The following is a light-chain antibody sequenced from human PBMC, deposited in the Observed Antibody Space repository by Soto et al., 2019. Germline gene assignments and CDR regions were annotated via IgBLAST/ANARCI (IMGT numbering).Light chain of an antibody. CDR2: GPS. V-gene: IGKV3-15*01. J-gene: IGKJ1*01. CDR1: QSVSSN. Sequence: EIVMTQSPATLSVSPGERATLSCRASQSVSSNLAWYQQKPGQAPSLLIYGPSTRATGIPARFSGSGSGTEFTLTISSLQSEDSAVYYCQQFNSWSGTFGQGTKVEIK. CDR3: QQFNSWSGT.